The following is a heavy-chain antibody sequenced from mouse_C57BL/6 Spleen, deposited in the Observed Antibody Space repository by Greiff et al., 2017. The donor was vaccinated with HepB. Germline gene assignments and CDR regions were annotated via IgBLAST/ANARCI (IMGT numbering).Heavy chain of an antibody. CDR3: AREPIYYDYDAGYAMDY. CDR2: ISDGGSYT. D-gene: IGHD2-4*01. Sequence: EVHLVESGGGLVKPGGSLKLSCAASGFTFSSYAMSWVRQTPEKRLEWVATISDGGSYTYYPDNVKGRFTISRDNAKNNLYLQMSHLKSEDTAMYYGAREPIYYDYDAGYAMDYWGQGTSVTVSS. J-gene: IGHJ4*01. V-gene: IGHV5-4*01. CDR1: GFTFSSYA.